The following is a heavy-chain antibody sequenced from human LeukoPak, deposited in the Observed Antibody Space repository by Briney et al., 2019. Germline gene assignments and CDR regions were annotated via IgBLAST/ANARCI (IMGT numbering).Heavy chain of an antibody. D-gene: IGHD3-10*01. Sequence: PGGSLRLSCAASGFTFSSYSMNWVRQAPGKGLEGGSSISGSSSYIYYAESVKGRFSISRDNSKNTLYLQMHSLRAEDTAVYYCGKRELWHGSGEDAWGQGTTVTVSS. CDR3: GKRELWHGSGEDA. J-gene: IGHJ6*02. CDR1: GFTFSSYS. CDR2: ISGSSSYI. V-gene: IGHV3-21*04.